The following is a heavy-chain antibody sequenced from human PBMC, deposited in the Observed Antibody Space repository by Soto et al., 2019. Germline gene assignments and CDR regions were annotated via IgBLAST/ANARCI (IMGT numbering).Heavy chain of an antibody. CDR1: GVSISSGGYS. J-gene: IGHJ6*02. CDR2: IYHSGST. D-gene: IGHD3-16*01. CDR3: ARGPTGGPFYYYYYGMDV. V-gene: IGHV4-30-2*01. Sequence: SETLSLTCAVSGVSISSGGYSWSWIRQPPGKGLEWIGYIYHSGSTYYNSSLKSRVTISVDTSKNQFSLELSSVTAADTAVYYCARGPTGGPFYYYYYGMDVWGQGTTVTVSS.